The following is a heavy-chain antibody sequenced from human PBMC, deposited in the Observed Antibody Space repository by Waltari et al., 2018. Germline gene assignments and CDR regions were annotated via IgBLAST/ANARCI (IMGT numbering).Heavy chain of an antibody. V-gene: IGHV3-30*02. CDR2: IRNDGSNK. CDR1: GFSFSDFG. D-gene: IGHD6-19*01. Sequence: QVQLVESGGDMVHPGGSLRLSCAASGFSFSDFGMHWVRQAPGKGLEWVAFIRNDGSNKFYVESVKGRFTISRDNSKNTLHLQMGSLRIEDTAVYFCAKDVSRGWYWQHFDHWGQGALVTVSS. J-gene: IGHJ4*02. CDR3: AKDVSRGWYWQHFDH.